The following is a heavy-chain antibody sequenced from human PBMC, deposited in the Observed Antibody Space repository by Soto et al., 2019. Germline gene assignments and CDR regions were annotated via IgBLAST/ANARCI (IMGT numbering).Heavy chain of an antibody. CDR1: RGSLSSYY. CDR2: IYYSGST. Sequence: ASETLSLTCTVSRGSLSSYYWGWIRQPPGKGLEWIGYIYYSGSTNYNPSLKSRVTISVDTSKNQFSLKLSSVTAADTAVYYCARHTVAGTAYFQHWGQGTLVTVSS. D-gene: IGHD6-19*01. CDR3: ARHTVAGTAYFQH. J-gene: IGHJ1*01. V-gene: IGHV4-59*08.